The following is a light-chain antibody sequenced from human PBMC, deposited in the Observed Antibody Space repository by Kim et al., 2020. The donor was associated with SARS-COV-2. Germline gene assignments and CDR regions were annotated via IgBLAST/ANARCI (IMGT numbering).Light chain of an antibody. J-gene: IGKJ2*01. Sequence: PREDATRSCRAILSFARIHLSWFQQKPGQAPRLLIYGTSSRATGIPDRVSASESGTDFTLTISRLEPEDFAVYYCQQYDRSPYTFGQGTKLEIK. CDR3: QQYDRSPYT. CDR1: LSFARIH. V-gene: IGKV3-20*01. CDR2: GTS.